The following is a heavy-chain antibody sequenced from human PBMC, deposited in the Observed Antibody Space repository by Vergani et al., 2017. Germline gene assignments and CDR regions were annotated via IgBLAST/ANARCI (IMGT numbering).Heavy chain of an antibody. V-gene: IGHV3-30*19. J-gene: IGHJ6*03. CDR3: ARDAITMIVVVITYYMDV. D-gene: IGHD3-22*01. CDR2: IHYDGSHE. Sequence: QVQLVESGGGVVQPGRSLRLSCAASGFSFSSFGFHWVRQAPGKGLEWVAFIHYDGSHEYDADSVKGRFTISRDNSKNTLYLQMNSLRAEDTAVYYCARDAITMIVVVITYYMDVWGKGTTVTVSS. CDR1: GFSFSSFG.